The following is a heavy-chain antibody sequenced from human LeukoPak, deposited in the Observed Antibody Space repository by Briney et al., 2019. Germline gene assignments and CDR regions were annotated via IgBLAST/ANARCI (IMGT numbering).Heavy chain of an antibody. CDR3: AKRRYSDTDLRAFEI. V-gene: IGHV3-21*01. CDR2: LSSSSDYI. D-gene: IGHD5-12*01. J-gene: IGHJ3*02. Sequence: PGGSLRLSCAATGFTFTNYHMDWVRQPSGKGLEWISSLSSSSDYISYADSVKGRFTISRDNAKNSLFLQMNSLRAEDTAIYYCAKRRYSDTDLRAFEIWGQGTMVTVSS. CDR1: GFTFTNYH.